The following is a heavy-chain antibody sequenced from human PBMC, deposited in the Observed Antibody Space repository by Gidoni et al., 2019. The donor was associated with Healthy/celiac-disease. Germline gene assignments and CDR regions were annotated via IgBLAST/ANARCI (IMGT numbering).Heavy chain of an antibody. CDR2: ITPFNGNT. D-gene: IGHD3-10*01. Sequence: QMQLVQSGAEVKKTGSSVKVSCKASGYTFTYRYLHWVRQAPGQALEWMGWITPFNGNTNYAQKFQDRVTITRDRSMSTAYMELSSLRSEDTAMYYCATKGWFGESYYYDGMDVWGQGTTVTVSS. CDR1: GYTFTYRY. V-gene: IGHV1-45*02. CDR3: ATKGWFGESYYYDGMDV. J-gene: IGHJ6*02.